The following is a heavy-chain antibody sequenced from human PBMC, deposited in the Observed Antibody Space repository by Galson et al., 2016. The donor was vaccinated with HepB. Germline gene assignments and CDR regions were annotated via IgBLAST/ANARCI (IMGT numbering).Heavy chain of an antibody. CDR1: GFSFSSYA. D-gene: IGHD3-16*01. CDR3: AKGWGISRQENYYGMYV. J-gene: IGHJ6*02. CDR2: ISGSAYTT. Sequence: SLRLSCAASGFSFSSYAMNWVRQAPGQGLEWVSGISGSAYTTYYADSVKGRFTISRDNSKNTLFMVMNSLRAEDTAVYYCAKGWGISRQENYYGMYVWGQGTTVTVSS. V-gene: IGHV3-23*01.